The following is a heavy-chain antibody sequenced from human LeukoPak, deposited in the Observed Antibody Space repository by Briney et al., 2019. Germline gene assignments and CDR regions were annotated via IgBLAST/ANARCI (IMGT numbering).Heavy chain of an antibody. CDR2: MNPKSGYT. J-gene: IGHJ4*02. V-gene: IGHV1-8*02. Sequence: GASVKVSCKTSGYTFTNYDINWVRQATGQGLEWMGWMNPKSGYTGFTQKFQGRITLTRDTSMTTAYMELSSLTSDDTATYYCARVWGSADYWGQGTLVTVSS. CDR1: GYTFTNYD. D-gene: IGHD3-16*01. CDR3: ARVWGSADY.